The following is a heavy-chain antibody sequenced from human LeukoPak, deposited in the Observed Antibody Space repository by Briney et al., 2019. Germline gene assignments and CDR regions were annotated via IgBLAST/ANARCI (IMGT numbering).Heavy chain of an antibody. Sequence: LRLSCAASGFTFSSYAMSWVRQAPGRGLEWIGYIYQSGSTSYNPSLQSRVTISIDRSKNQFSLKLSSVTAADTAVYYCARNSYFDNSGEGAFDIWGQGTMVTVSS. CDR3: ARNSYFDNSGEGAFDI. J-gene: IGHJ3*02. CDR2: IYQSGST. V-gene: IGHV4-30-2*01. CDR1: GFTFSSYA. D-gene: IGHD3-22*01.